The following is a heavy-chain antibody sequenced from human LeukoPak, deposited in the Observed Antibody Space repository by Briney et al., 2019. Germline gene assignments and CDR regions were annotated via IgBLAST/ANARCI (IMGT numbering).Heavy chain of an antibody. V-gene: IGHV3-21*01. Sequence: PGGSLRLCCAASGFTFSSYSMNWVRQAPGKGLEWVSSISSSSSYIYYADSEKGRFTISRDNAKNSLYLQMNSLRAEDTAVYYCARDFYHDSSGSSFDYWGQGTLVTVSS. CDR1: GFTFSSYS. J-gene: IGHJ4*02. CDR3: ARDFYHDSSGSSFDY. CDR2: ISSSSSYI. D-gene: IGHD3-22*01.